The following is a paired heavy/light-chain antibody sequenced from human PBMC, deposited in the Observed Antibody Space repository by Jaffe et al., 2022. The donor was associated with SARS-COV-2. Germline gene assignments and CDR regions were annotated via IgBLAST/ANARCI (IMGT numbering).Heavy chain of an antibody. CDR3: VKDLSSSWRRGFDY. D-gene: IGHD6-13*01. J-gene: IGHJ4*02. CDR1: GFTFRTYA. CDR2: ISNNGGNT. V-gene: IGHV3-64D*09. Sequence: EVQLVESGGGLVQPGGSLRLSCSASGFTFRTYAMHWVRQAPGKGLEYITAISNNGGNTYYADSVKGRFTISRDNSENTLYLQMSSLTAEDTAVYFCVKDLSSSWRRGFDYWGQGTLVTVSS.
Light chain of an antibody. J-gene: IGLJ2*01. Sequence: QTVVTQEPSLTVSPGGTVTLTCASSTGAVTSGYYPNWFQQKPGQAPRALIYSTNNKHSWTPARFSGSLLGDKAALTLSGVQPEDEAEYYCLLYYGGTQVFGGGTKLTVL. CDR2: STN. CDR1: TGAVTSGYY. CDR3: LLYYGGTQV. V-gene: IGLV7-43*01.